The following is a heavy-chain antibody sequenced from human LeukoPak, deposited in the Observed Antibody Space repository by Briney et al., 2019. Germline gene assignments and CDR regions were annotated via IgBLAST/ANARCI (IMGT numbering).Heavy chain of an antibody. D-gene: IGHD1-20*01. CDR2: IYYSGST. Sequence: SETLSLTCTVSGGSISSYHWSWIRQPPGKGLEWIGYIYYSGSTNYNPSLKSRVTISVDTSKNQFSLKLSSVTAADTAVYYCARVVTGATGWVYYYYYYMDVWGKGTTVTVSS. J-gene: IGHJ6*03. V-gene: IGHV4-59*01. CDR1: GGSISSYH. CDR3: ARVVTGATGWVYYYYYYMDV.